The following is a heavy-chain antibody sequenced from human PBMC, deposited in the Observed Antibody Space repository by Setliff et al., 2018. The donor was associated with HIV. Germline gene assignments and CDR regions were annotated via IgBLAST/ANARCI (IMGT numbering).Heavy chain of an antibody. CDR3: ASMERGSGFSNRNYFDY. V-gene: IGHV4-30-2*02. CDR2: IYYSGSI. CDR1: GGSISSGGYS. J-gene: IGHJ4*02. Sequence: PSETLSLTCAVSGGSISSGGYSWSWIRQPPGKGLEWIGYIYYSGSIYYNPSLKSRVTMSVDTSKNQFSLKLSSVTAADTAVYYCASMERGSGFSNRNYFDYWGQGTLVTVSS. D-gene: IGHD6-19*01.